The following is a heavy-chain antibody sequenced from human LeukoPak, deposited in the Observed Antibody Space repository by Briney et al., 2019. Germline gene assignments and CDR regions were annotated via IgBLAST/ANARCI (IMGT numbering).Heavy chain of an antibody. CDR1: GASISRSDYF. V-gene: IGHV4-39*01. D-gene: IGHD4-17*01. Sequence: PSETLSLTCTVSGASISRSDYFWGWIRQRPGKGLEWIGSIYYSGSTYYSPSLKGRVTISVDTSKNQFSLKLNSVTAADTAVYYCARSSEYGDPFNYWGQGTLVTVSS. J-gene: IGHJ4*02. CDR3: ARSSEYGDPFNY. CDR2: IYYSGST.